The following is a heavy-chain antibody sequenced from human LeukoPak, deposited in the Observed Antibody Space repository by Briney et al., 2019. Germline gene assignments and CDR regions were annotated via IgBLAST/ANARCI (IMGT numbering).Heavy chain of an antibody. V-gene: IGHV3-53*01. CDR1: GFTVSSNY. CDR3: ARVTALNYYYYYMDV. CDR2: IYSGGST. J-gene: IGHJ6*03. D-gene: IGHD3-16*01. Sequence: GGSLRLSCAASGFTVSSNYMSWVRQAPGKGLEWVSVIYSGGSTYYADSVKGRFTISRDNSRNTLYLQMNSLRAEDTAVYYCARVTALNYYYYYMDVWGKGTTVTVSS.